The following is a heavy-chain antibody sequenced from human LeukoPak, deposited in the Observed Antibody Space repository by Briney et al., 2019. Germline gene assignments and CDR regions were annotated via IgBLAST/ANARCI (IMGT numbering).Heavy chain of an antibody. CDR2: IYYSGST. V-gene: IGHV4-59*08. CDR1: GGSMSPYH. Sequence: PSETLSLTCTVSGGSMSPYHWGWIRQPPGKGLEWTGYIYYSGSTNYDPSLNSRVTISVDTSKNQFSLRLSSVTAADTAIYYCARAVSGRFDYWGQGTLVTVSS. D-gene: IGHD6-19*01. J-gene: IGHJ4*02. CDR3: ARAVSGRFDY.